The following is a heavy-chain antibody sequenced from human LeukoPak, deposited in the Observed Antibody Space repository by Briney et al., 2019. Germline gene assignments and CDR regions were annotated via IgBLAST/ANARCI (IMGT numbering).Heavy chain of an antibody. CDR2: IYYSGST. CDR3: AREYDDSRSFDY. V-gene: IGHV4-31*03. CDR1: GGPISSGGYY. J-gene: IGHJ4*02. Sequence: PSETLSLTCTVSGGPISSGGYYWSWIRQHPGKGLEWIGYIYYSGSTYYNPSLKSRVTISVDTSKNQFSLKLSSVTAADTAVYYCAREYDDSRSFDYWGQGTLVTVSS. D-gene: IGHD3-22*01.